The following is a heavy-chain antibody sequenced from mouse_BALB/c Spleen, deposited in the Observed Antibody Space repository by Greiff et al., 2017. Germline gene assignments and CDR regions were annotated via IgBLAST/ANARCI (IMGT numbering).Heavy chain of an antibody. CDR2: INSNGGST. CDR3: ARRHDYGYIDD. D-gene: IGHD1-2*01. V-gene: IGHV5-6-2*01. J-gene: IGHJ2*01. Sequence: EVKLMESGGGLVTLGGSLKLSCAASGFTFSSYYMSWVRQTPEKRLELVAAINSNGGSTYYPDTVKGRFTISRDNAKNTLYLQMSSLKSEDTALYNCARRHDYGYIDDWGQGTTRTVAS. CDR1: GFTFSSYY.